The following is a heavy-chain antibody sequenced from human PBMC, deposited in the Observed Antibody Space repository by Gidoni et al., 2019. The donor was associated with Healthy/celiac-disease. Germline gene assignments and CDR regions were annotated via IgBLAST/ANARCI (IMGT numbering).Heavy chain of an antibody. V-gene: IGHV4-34*01. CDR1: CGSFSGYY. Sequence: QVQLQQWGAGLLKPAETLSLTCDVYCGSFSGYYWHWIRQPPGKGREWIGEINHSGRTNYNPSLKSRVTISVDTSKNQFSLKLISVTAADTSVYYCARVRTGSYYGGHYYYSYCMDVWCQGTTVTVSS. J-gene: IGHJ6*02. D-gene: IGHD1-26*01. CDR2: INHSGRT. CDR3: ARVRTGSYYGGHYYYSYCMDV.